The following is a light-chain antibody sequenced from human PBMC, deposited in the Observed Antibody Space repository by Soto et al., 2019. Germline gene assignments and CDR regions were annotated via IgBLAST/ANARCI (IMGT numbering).Light chain of an antibody. CDR1: RRDVGGYNY. CDR2: EVS. CDR3: SSDAGSYWV. Sequence: QSALTQPPSASGSPGQSVTISCTGTRRDVGGYNYVSWYQQHPGTAPKLMIYEVSKRPSGVPDRVSGSKSGNTASLTVSGLQAEDEADYYCSSDAGSYWVFGGGTKLTVL. J-gene: IGLJ2*01. V-gene: IGLV2-8*01.